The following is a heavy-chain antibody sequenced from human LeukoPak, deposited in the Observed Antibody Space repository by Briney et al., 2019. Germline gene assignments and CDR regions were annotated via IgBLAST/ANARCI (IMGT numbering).Heavy chain of an antibody. CDR3: TRGPRDDP. J-gene: IGHJ5*02. CDR1: GYPFSTYE. CDR2: VHPKSGDT. Sequence: ASVKASCKASGYPFSTYEINWVRQAPGQGLEWMGWVHPKSGDTAYAQKFQDRVTMTRDTSISTVYMELSSLRSEDTAMYFCTRGPRDDPWGQGTLVTVSS. V-gene: IGHV1-8*01.